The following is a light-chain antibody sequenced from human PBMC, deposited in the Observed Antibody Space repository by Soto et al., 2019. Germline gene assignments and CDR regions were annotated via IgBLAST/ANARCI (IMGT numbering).Light chain of an antibody. CDR3: QQYKSYRRT. CDR1: QSISSW. J-gene: IGKJ1*01. Sequence: DIQMTQSPSTLSASVGDRVTITCRASQSISSWLAWYQQKPGKAPKLLIYKASSLESGVPSRFSGSGSGTEFSLTISCLQPDDFATYYCQQYKSYRRTFGQGTKVEIK. CDR2: KAS. V-gene: IGKV1-5*03.